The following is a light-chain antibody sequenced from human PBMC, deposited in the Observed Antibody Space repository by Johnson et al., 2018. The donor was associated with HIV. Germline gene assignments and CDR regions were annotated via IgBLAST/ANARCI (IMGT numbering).Light chain of an antibody. CDR2: DDN. CDR3: GTWDSSLSVYV. J-gene: IGLJ1*01. V-gene: IGLV1-51*01. CDR1: SSDIGNNY. Sequence: QSVLTQPPSVSAAPGQKVTISCSGGSSDIGNNYVSWYQHLPGTAPKLLIYDDNKRPSGIPDRFSGSKSGTSATLGITGLTTGDHADYYCGTWDSSLSVYVFGTGTKVTVL.